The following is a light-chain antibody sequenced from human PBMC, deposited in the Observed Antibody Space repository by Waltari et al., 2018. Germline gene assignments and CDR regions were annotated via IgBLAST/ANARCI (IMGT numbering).Light chain of an antibody. CDR2: DKN. Sequence: SSELTQDPSVSVALGQTVRSTCQRVTPRRHFVSWYQQKPGQAPILVISDKNSRPSGIPDRFSGSTSGETASLTITGTQAEDEAAYYCSSRGSSDNHAVVFGGGTNLTVL. V-gene: IGLV3-19*01. CDR3: SSRGSSDNHAVV. J-gene: IGLJ2*01. CDR1: TPRRHF.